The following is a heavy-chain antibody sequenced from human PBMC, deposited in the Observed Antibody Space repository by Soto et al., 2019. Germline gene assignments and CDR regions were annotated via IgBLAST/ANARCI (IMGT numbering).Heavy chain of an antibody. CDR1: GFTFSSYD. J-gene: IGHJ3*02. CDR2: ILVGGSP. CDR3: AKATATSGGAFEI. V-gene: IGHV3-23*01. Sequence: PGGSLRLSCAASGFTFSSYDMSWVRQAPGKGLEWVSTILVGGSPHYEDSVKGRFTISRDTSKNTVYLQMNSLTAGDTAVYYCAKATATSGGAFEIYGQGAMVTVS. D-gene: IGHD1-1*01.